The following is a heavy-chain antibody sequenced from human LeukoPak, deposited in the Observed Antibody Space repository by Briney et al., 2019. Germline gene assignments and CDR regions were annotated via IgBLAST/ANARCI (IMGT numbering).Heavy chain of an antibody. CDR2: ISGNGGST. CDR1: GFTFSSYA. J-gene: IGHJ6*02. V-gene: IGHV3-23*01. D-gene: IGHD3-10*01. CDR3: AKRSRRLTIVRGVPREDV. Sequence: GGSLRLSCAASGFTFSSYAMNWVRQAPGKGLEWVSGISGNGGSTYYADSVKGRFTISRDNSKDTLYLQMNSLRAEDTAVYYCAKRSRRLTIVRGVPREDVWGQGTTVTVS.